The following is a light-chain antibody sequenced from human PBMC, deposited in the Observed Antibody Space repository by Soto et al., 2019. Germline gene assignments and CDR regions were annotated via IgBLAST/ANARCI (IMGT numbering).Light chain of an antibody. V-gene: IGKV4-1*01. CDR3: QQYYTTPWT. CDR1: QSVLYSSNNKNY. J-gene: IGKJ1*01. Sequence: DIVMTQSPDSLAVSLGERATINCKSSQSVLYSSNNKNYLAWYQQKPGQPPKALIYWASTRESGVPDRFSGSGSGTDFTLTISRLHAGDVAVYYCQQYYTTPWTFGQGTKVEI. CDR2: WAS.